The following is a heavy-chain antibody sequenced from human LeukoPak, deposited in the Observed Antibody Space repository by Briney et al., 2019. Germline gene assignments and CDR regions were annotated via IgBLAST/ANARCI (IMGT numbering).Heavy chain of an antibody. CDR2: IKSNPDGGAT. V-gene: IGHV3-15*01. CDR1: GFTFSSYG. J-gene: IGHJ4*02. CDR3: ATDAFLLFGEFAH. D-gene: IGHD3-10*01. Sequence: GRSLRLSCAASGFTFSSYGMHWVRQAPGRGLEWVGRIKSNPDGGATVYSAPVKGRFTISRDDSKNTLYLQLDSLKAEDTAVYYCATDAFLLFGEFAHWGQGTLVTVSS.